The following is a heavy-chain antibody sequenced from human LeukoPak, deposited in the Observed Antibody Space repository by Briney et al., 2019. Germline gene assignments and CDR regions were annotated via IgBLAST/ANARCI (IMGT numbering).Heavy chain of an antibody. CDR3: ARDPRSSGYCSGGSCSDWFDP. V-gene: IGHV4-61*01. Sequence: SETLSLTCTVSGGSVSRDSYYWSWIRQPPGKGLEWIGYIYYSGSTNYNPSLKSRVTISVDTSKNQFSLKLSSVTAADTAVYYCARDPRSSGYCSGGSCSDWFDPWGQGTLVTVSS. D-gene: IGHD2-15*01. J-gene: IGHJ5*02. CDR1: GGSVSRDSYY. CDR2: IYYSGST.